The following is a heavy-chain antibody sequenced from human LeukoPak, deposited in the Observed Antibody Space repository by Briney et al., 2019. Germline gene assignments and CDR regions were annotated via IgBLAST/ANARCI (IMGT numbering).Heavy chain of an antibody. CDR1: GGSITSYY. V-gene: IGHV4-59*01. J-gene: IGHJ5*02. CDR3: ARGGVNYKIAGP. D-gene: IGHD3-10*01. Sequence: SETPSLTCTVSGGSITSYYWSWIRQPPGKGLVWIGYIYYSGSTNYNPSLKSRVTISVDTSKNQFSLKLSSVTAADTAVYYCARGGVNYKIAGPWGQGALVTVSS. CDR2: IYYSGST.